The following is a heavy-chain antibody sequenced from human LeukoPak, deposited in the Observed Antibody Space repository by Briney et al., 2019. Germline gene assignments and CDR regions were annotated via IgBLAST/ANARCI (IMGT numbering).Heavy chain of an antibody. CDR2: ISGGSSGST. Sequence: GGSLRLSCAASGFTFNMYGMGWVRQAPGKGLEWVSTISGGSSGSTYYADSVKGRFTISRDSSKNTLFLQMNSLRAEDTAVYYCAKAASRFWDCTGGSCSGYFFDYWGQGTLVTVSS. CDR3: AKAASRFWDCTGGSCSGYFFDY. CDR1: GFTFNMYG. V-gene: IGHV3-23*01. D-gene: IGHD2-15*01. J-gene: IGHJ4*02.